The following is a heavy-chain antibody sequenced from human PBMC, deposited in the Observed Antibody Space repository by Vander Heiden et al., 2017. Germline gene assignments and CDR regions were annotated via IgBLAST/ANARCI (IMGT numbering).Heavy chain of an antibody. CDR3: ARLNFYRMDV. CDR1: GLTFSSYW. CDR2: IKQDGSEK. V-gene: IGHV3-7*03. J-gene: IGHJ6*02. Sequence: EVQLVESGGGLVQPGGSLRPSCPASGLTFSSYWMSWVRQAAGKGLEWVANIKQDGSEKYYVDSVKGRFSISRDNAKNSVYLQMNSLRAEDTAVYYCARLNFYRMDVWGQGTTVTVSS.